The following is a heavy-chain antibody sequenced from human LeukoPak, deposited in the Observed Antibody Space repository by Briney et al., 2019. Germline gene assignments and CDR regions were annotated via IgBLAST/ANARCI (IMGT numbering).Heavy chain of an antibody. D-gene: IGHD2-2*01. Sequence: GESLKISCKGSGFSFNTYWIGWVRQMPGKGLEWMEIIYAGDSDTRYSPSFQGQVTISVDKSISTAYLQWSSLKASGTAMYYCARRQGCSNTACPPDYWGQGTLVTVSS. CDR1: GFSFNTYW. CDR2: IYAGDSDT. V-gene: IGHV5-51*01. CDR3: ARRQGCSNTACPPDY. J-gene: IGHJ4*02.